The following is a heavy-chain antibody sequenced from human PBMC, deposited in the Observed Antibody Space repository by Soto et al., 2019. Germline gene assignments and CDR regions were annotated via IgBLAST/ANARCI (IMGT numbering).Heavy chain of an antibody. Sequence: ASVKVSCKASGGTFSSYAISWVRQAPGQGLEWMGGIIPIFGTADYAQKFQGRVTITTGESTSTAYMELSSLRSEDTAVYYCAVTMTNYYYYGMDVWGQGTTVTVSS. J-gene: IGHJ6*02. CDR3: AVTMTNYYYYGMDV. D-gene: IGHD3-22*01. CDR2: IIPIFGTA. CDR1: GGTFSSYA. V-gene: IGHV1-69*05.